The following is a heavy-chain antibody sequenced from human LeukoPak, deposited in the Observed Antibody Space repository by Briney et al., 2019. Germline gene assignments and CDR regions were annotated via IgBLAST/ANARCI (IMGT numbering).Heavy chain of an antibody. J-gene: IGHJ6*03. CDR3: AKAGGWNPYYYYYMDV. D-gene: IGHD6-19*01. CDR1: GFTFSSYG. CDR2: ISGSGGST. Sequence: GGSLRPSCAASGFTFSSYGMSWVRQAPGKGLEWVSAISGSGGSTYYADSVKGRFTISRDNSKNTLYLQMNSLRAEDTAVYYCAKAGGWNPYYYYYMDVWDKGTTVTISS. V-gene: IGHV3-23*01.